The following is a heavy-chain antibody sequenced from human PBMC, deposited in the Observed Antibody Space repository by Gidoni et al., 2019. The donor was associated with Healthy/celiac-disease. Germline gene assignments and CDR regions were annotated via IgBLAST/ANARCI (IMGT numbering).Heavy chain of an antibody. J-gene: IGHJ6*02. Sequence: QVQLQESGPGLVKPSGTLSLTCAVSGGSISSSNWWSWVRQPPGKGLEWIGEIYHSGSTNYNPSLKSRVTISVDKSKNQFSLKLSSVTAADTAVYYCASQIVVVPAAEYYYYGMDVWGQGTTVTVSS. V-gene: IGHV4-4*02. CDR2: IYHSGST. D-gene: IGHD2-2*01. CDR3: ASQIVVVPAAEYYYYGMDV. CDR1: GGSISSSNW.